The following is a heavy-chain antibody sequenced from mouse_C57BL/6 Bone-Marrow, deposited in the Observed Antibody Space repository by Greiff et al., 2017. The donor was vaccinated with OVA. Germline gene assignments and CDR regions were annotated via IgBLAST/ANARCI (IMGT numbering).Heavy chain of an antibody. J-gene: IGHJ4*01. CDR1: GFTFSDYG. CDR2: ISSGSSTI. Sequence: VMLVESGGGLVTPGGSLTLSCAASGFTFSDYGMHWVRPAPEKGLEWVAYISSGSSTIYYADTVTGRFTISRDNAKNTLFLQMTSLRSEDTAMYYCARPRLRSFMDYWGQGTSVTVSS. V-gene: IGHV5-17*01. D-gene: IGHD1-1*01. CDR3: ARPRLRSFMDY.